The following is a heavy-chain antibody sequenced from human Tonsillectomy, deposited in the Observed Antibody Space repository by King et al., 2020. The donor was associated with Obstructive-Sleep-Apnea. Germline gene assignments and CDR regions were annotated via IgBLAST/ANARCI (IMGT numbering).Heavy chain of an antibody. CDR2: INHSGST. V-gene: IGHV4-34*01. CDR1: GGSFSGYY. CDR3: ASRGRITIFGVVTTRGGQFDY. D-gene: IGHD3-3*01. J-gene: IGHJ4*02. Sequence: VQLQQWGAGLLKPSETLSLPCAVSGGSFSGYYWSWIRQPPGKGLEWIGEINHSGSTNYNPSLKSRVTISVDTSKNQFSLKLSSVTAADTAVYYCASRGRITIFGVVTTRGGQFDYWGQGTLVTVSS.